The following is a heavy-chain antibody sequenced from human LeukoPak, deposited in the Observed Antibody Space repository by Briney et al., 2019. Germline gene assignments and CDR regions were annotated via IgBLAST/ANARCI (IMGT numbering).Heavy chain of an antibody. V-gene: IGHV3-33*01. D-gene: IGHD3-16*02. J-gene: IGHJ5*02. Sequence: GGSLRLSCAASGFTFSSYGMHWVRQAPGKGLEWVAVIWYDGSNKYYADSVKGRFTISRDNSKNTLYLQMNSLRAEDTAVYYCARERNDYVWGSYRYTPTGFDPWGQGTLVTISS. CDR3: ARERNDYVWGSYRYTPTGFDP. CDR1: GFTFSSYG. CDR2: IWYDGSNK.